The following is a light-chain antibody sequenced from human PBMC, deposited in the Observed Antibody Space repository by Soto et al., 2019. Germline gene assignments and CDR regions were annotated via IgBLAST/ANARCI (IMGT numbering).Light chain of an antibody. V-gene: IGLV2-14*01. CDR3: SSYTSSSTLV. CDR1: SSDVGAYNY. CDR2: YVS. Sequence: QSALTQPASVSGSPGQSITISCTGTSSDVGAYNYVSWFQQHPGKAPKLMIYYVSNRPSGVSNRFSGSKSGNTASLTISGLQAEDESDYYCSSYTSSSTLVFGTGTKVT. J-gene: IGLJ1*01.